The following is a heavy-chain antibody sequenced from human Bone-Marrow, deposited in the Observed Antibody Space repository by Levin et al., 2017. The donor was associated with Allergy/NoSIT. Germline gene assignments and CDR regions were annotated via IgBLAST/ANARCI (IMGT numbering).Heavy chain of an antibody. D-gene: IGHD2-8*02. CDR2: ISSSGSDM. Sequence: VASVKVSCTVSGFMFSDYSINWVRQAPGKGLEWVSSISSSGSDMYYVDSVRGRFTISRDNAKNSLTLQMNSLRAEDTAVYYCARGIIGDVRVAHKEAFDIWGQGTMVSVSS. J-gene: IGHJ3*02. V-gene: IGHV3-21*01. CDR1: GFMFSDYS. CDR3: ARGIIGDVRVAHKEAFDI.